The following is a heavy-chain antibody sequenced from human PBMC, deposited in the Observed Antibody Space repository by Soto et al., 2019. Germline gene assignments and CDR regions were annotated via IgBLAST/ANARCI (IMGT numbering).Heavy chain of an antibody. D-gene: IGHD3-22*01. J-gene: IGHJ4*02. CDR2: IYHSGST. CDR3: ARRPIAPITEFDY. Sequence: SETLSLTCAVSGGSISSSNWWSWVRQPPGKGLEWIGEIYHSGSTNYNPSLKSRVTISVDKSKNQFSLKLSSVTAADTAVYYCARRPIAPITEFDYCGQGTLVTVPS. V-gene: IGHV4-4*02. CDR1: GGSISSSNW.